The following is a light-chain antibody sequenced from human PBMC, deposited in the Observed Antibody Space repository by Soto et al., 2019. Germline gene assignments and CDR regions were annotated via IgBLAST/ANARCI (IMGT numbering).Light chain of an antibody. J-gene: IGKJ1*01. Sequence: DIQIPQSPSTLPASERARVIIPCRASQSISNWLAWYQQKPGKAPNLLIYKASSLKSGVPLRFSGSGSGTEFTLTINSLQPDDFATYYCQQYDTYWTFGQGTKVDIK. CDR2: KAS. CDR1: QSISNW. V-gene: IGKV1-5*03. CDR3: QQYDTYWT.